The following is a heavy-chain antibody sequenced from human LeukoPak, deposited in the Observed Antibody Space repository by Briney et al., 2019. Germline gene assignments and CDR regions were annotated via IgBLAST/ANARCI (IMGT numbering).Heavy chain of an antibody. CDR2: IYTSGST. CDR3: AKAGWIQLWPLLPN. V-gene: IGHV4-4*07. J-gene: IGHJ4*02. CDR1: GGSISSYY. Sequence: PSETLSLTCTVSGGSISSYYWNWFRQPAGKGLEWIGRIYTSGSTNYNSSLKSRVTMSVDTSKNQFSLKLSSVTAADTAVYYCAKAGWIQLWPLLPNWGQGTLVTVSS. D-gene: IGHD5-18*01.